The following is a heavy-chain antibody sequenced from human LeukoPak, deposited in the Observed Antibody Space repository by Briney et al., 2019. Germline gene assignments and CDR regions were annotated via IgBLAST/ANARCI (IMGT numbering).Heavy chain of an antibody. CDR2: ISSSGSSI. J-gene: IGHJ4*02. V-gene: IGHV3-48*04. D-gene: IGHD2-15*01. CDR1: GFTLSNAW. CDR3: ASVGRSIRPGH. Sequence: GGSLRLSCAASGFTLSNAWMNWVRQAPGKGLEWVSYISSSGSSIYYADSVKGRFTISRDNAKNSLYLQMSSLRADDTAVYYCASVGRSIRPGHWGQGTLVTVSS.